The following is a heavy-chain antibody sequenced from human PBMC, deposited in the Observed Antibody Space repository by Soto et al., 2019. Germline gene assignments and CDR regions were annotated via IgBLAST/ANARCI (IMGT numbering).Heavy chain of an antibody. D-gene: IGHD2-2*01. CDR1: GFTFSSYA. CDR2: ISYDGSNK. V-gene: IGHV3-30-3*01. J-gene: IGHJ4*02. CDR3: ARNVPIVLVPAAPPNFDY. Sequence: QVQLVESGGGVVQPGRSLRLSCAASGFTFSSYAMHWVRQAPGKGLEWVAVISYDGSNKYYADSVKGRFTISRDNSKNTLYLQMNSLRAEDTAVYYCARNVPIVLVPAAPPNFDYWGQGTLVTVSS.